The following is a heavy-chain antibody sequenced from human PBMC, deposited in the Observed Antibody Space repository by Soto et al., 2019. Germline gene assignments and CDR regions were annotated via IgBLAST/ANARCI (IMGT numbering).Heavy chain of an antibody. CDR2: IYRSGST. D-gene: IGHD6-6*01. CDR1: GGSISIHY. J-gene: IGHJ4*02. Sequence: QVQLQESGPGLVKPSETLSLTCTVSGGSISIHYWSWIRQRAGKGLDWIWRIYRSGSTNYNPSLASPVTMAIHTPNNQCSLKVTSVTAADTAVYFCARDRGSSSGGAFAHSGQGTPVTDSS. CDR3: ARDRGSSSGGAFAH. V-gene: IGHV4-4*07.